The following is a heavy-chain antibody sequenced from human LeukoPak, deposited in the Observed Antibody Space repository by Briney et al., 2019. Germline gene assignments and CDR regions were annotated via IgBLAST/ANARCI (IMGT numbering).Heavy chain of an antibody. CDR1: GYTFTSYG. J-gene: IGHJ1*01. V-gene: IGHV1-18*01. Sequence: GASVKVSCKASGYTFTSYGISWVRQAPGQGLEWMGWNSAYNGNTNYAQKLQGRVTMTTDTSTSTAYMELRSLRSDDTAVYYCARDYRGHYYDSSGYSHFQHWGQGTLVTVSS. CDR3: ARDYRGHYYDSSGYSHFQH. D-gene: IGHD3-22*01. CDR2: NSAYNGNT.